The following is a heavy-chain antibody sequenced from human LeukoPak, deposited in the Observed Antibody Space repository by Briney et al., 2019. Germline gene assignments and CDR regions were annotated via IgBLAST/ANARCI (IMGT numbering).Heavy chain of an antibody. CDR3: ARWVCSSTSCYGTYYYYYGMDV. CDR2: ISAYNGNT. J-gene: IGHJ6*02. D-gene: IGHD2-2*01. CDR1: GYTFTSYG. V-gene: IGHV1-18*01. Sequence: ASVKVSCKASGYTFTSYGISWVRQAPGQGLEWMGWISAYNGNTNYAQKLQGRVTMTTDTSTSTAYMELRSLRSDDTAVYYCARWVCSSTSCYGTYYYYYGMDVWGQGTTVTVSS.